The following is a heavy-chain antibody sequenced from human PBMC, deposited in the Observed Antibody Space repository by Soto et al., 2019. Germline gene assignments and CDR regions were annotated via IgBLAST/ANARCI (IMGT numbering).Heavy chain of an antibody. V-gene: IGHV4-59*08. J-gene: IGHJ6*02. Sequence: QVQLQESGPGLVKPSETLSLTCTVSGGSISSYYWSWIRQPPGKGLEWIGYIYYSGSTNYNPSLKSRVTISVDTSKNEFSRKLSSVAAADTAVYYCARQGPYGMDVWGQGTTVTVSS. CDR2: IYYSGST. CDR3: ARQGPYGMDV. CDR1: GGSISSYY.